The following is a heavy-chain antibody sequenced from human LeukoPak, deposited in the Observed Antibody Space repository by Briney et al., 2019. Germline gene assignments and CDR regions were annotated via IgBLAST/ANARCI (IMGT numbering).Heavy chain of an antibody. CDR2: IYGGGNT. CDR3: ARDRSSAYYRDYFDY. V-gene: IGHV4-61*02. Sequence: SETLSLTCAVSGGSISSGGYYWSWIRQPAGKGLEWIGRIYGGGNTDYNPSLKSRVTMSVDTSENRFSLKLISVTAADTALYYCARDRSSAYYRDYFDYWGQGILVTVFS. J-gene: IGHJ4*02. D-gene: IGHD3-16*01. CDR1: GGSISSGGYY.